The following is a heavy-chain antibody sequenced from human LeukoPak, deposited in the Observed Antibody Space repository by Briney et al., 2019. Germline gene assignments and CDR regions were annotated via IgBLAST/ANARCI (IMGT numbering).Heavy chain of an antibody. V-gene: IGHV3-30*18. Sequence: PGGSLRLSCAASGFTFSSYGMHWVRQAPGKGLEWVAVISYDGSNKYYADSVKGRFTISRDNSKNTLYPQMNSLRAEDTAVYYCAKDGREQWLVRTADYWGQGTLVTVSS. J-gene: IGHJ4*02. CDR3: AKDGREQWLVRTADY. CDR2: ISYDGSNK. CDR1: GFTFSSYG. D-gene: IGHD6-19*01.